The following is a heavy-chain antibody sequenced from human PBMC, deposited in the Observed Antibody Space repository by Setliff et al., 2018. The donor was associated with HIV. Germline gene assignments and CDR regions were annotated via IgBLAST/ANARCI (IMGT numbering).Heavy chain of an antibody. J-gene: IGHJ6*04. CDR1: ATFTNVD. Sequence: ASVKVSCKASATFTNVDIHWLRRATGQGLEWMGWMNPNSGVSGYGQKFQGRVTMTRDTSISTAYMELSSLTSEDTAVYYCAKGKGVGGVIITGGLDVWGKGTTVTVSS. D-gene: IGHD3-10*01. CDR3: AKGKGVGGVIITGGLDV. V-gene: IGHV1-8*01. CDR2: MNPNSGVS.